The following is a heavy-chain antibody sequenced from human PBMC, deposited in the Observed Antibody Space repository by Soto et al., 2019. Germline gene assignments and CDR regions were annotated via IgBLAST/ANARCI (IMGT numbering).Heavy chain of an antibody. J-gene: IGHJ6*02. Sequence: ASVKVSCKASGGTFSSYAISWVRQAPGQGLEWMGGIIPFFGTANYAQKFQGRVMITADECTSTAYMELSSLRSEDTAVYYCATSTRGIRFLEWSADPNYYYYGMDVWGQGTTVTVSS. CDR3: ATSTRGIRFLEWSADPNYYYYGMDV. CDR1: GGTFSSYA. V-gene: IGHV1-69*13. D-gene: IGHD3-3*01. CDR2: IIPFFGTA.